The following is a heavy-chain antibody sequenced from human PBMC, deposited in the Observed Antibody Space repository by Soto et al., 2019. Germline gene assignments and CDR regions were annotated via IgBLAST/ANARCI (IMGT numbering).Heavy chain of an antibody. CDR3: AGWWGQDYKY. V-gene: IGHV3-7*03. Sequence: EVQLVQSGGGLVQPGGSLRLSCVGSGFTFTDFYMNWVRQAPGKGLEWVANIRPDGSETNYVESVKGRLTTSRDNAKNSLFLQMNSRRADDTAVYYCAGWWGQDYKYWGQGILVTVSA. D-gene: IGHD2-21*02. CDR1: GFTFTDFY. CDR2: IRPDGSET. J-gene: IGHJ4*02.